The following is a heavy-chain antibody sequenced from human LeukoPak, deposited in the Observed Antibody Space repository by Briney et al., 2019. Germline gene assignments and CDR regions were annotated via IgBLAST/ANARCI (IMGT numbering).Heavy chain of an antibody. CDR2: TYYRSKWYN. Sequence: SQTLSLTCAISGDSVSSKSAAWNWIRQSPSRGLEWLGRTYYRSKWYNDYAVPVKSRITINSDTSKNQFSLQLNSVTPEDTAVYYCARGIYGSGVYYYYYGMDVWGQGTTVTVSS. D-gene: IGHD3-10*01. CDR3: ARGIYGSGVYYYYYGMDV. CDR1: GDSVSSKSAA. J-gene: IGHJ6*02. V-gene: IGHV6-1*01.